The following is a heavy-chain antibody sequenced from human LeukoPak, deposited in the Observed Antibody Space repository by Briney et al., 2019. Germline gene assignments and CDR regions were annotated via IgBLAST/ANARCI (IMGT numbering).Heavy chain of an antibody. CDR3: ARRGVVIRVILVGFHKEAYYFDS. J-gene: IGHJ4*02. CDR2: ISGSGGGT. D-gene: IGHD3-22*01. CDR1: GITLSNNG. V-gene: IGHV3-23*01. Sequence: PGGSLRLSCAVSGITLSNNGMSWVRQAPGKGLEWVAGISGSGGGTNYADSVKGRFTISRDNPKNTLYLQMNSLTVEDTAVYFCARRGVVIRVILVGFHKEAYYFDSWGQGALVTVSS.